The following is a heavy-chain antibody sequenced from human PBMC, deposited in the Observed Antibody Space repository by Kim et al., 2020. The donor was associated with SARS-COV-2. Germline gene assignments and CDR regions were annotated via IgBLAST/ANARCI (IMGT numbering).Heavy chain of an antibody. V-gene: IGHV3-33*06. D-gene: IGHD6-19*01. J-gene: IGHJ4*02. Sequence: GGSLRLSCAASGFTFSSYGMHWVRQAPGKGLEWVAVIWYDGSNKYYADSVKGRFTISRDNSKNTLYLQMNSLRAEDTAVYYCAKGGLDSPWYFDYWGQGTLVTVSS. CDR2: IWYDGSNK. CDR1: GFTFSSYG. CDR3: AKGGLDSPWYFDY.